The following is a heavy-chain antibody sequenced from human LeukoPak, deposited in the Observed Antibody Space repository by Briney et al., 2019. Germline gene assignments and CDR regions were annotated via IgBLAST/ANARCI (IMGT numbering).Heavy chain of an antibody. CDR1: GGTFSSYA. V-gene: IGHV1-69*06. D-gene: IGHD1-26*01. CDR2: IIPIFGTA. J-gene: IGHJ5*02. Sequence: ASVKVSCKASGGTFSSYAISWVRQAPGQGLEWMGGIIPIFGTANYAQKFQGRVTMTEDTSTDTAYMELSSLRSEDTAVYYCATVVSSLPSGSYPRWFDPWGQGTLVTVSS. CDR3: ATVVSSLPSGSYPRWFDP.